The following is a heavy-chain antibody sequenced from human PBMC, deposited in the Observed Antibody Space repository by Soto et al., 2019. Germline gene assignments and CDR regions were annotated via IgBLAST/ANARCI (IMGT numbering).Heavy chain of an antibody. Sequence: SETLSVTCTVSGGSISSYYWSWIRQPPGKGLEWIGYIYYSGSTNYNPSLKSRVTISVDTSKNQFSLKLSSVTAADTAVYYCARLVGTTEYYYYGMDVWGQGTTVTVSS. D-gene: IGHD1-1*01. CDR2: IYYSGST. J-gene: IGHJ6*02. CDR3: ARLVGTTEYYYYGMDV. CDR1: GGSISSYY. V-gene: IGHV4-59*08.